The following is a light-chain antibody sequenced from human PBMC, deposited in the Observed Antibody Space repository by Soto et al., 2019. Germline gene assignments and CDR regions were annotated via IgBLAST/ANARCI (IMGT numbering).Light chain of an antibody. CDR1: QNISNW. V-gene: IGKV1-5*03. CDR2: KAS. J-gene: IGKJ1*01. CDR3: QHYDGFPWT. Sequence: DNQMTQSPSTLSASIGDRVTITCRASQNISNWLAWYQQKPGKAPKLLIYKASSLEGGVPSRFSGSASGTEFTLTISSLQPDDFATYYCQHYDGFPWTFGQGTKVEIK.